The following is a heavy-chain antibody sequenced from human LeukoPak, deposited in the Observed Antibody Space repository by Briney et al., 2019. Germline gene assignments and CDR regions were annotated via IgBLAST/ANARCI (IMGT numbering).Heavy chain of an antibody. Sequence: SETLSLTCTVSGGSISSYYWSWIRQPAGKGLESIGHISTSGSTNYNPSLKSRVTMSVDTSKNQFSLKLSSVTAADTAVYYCAASVWFGELIDSPWGQGTLVTVSS. D-gene: IGHD3-10*01. V-gene: IGHV4-4*07. CDR2: ISTSGST. CDR1: GGSISSYY. J-gene: IGHJ5*02. CDR3: AASVWFGELIDSP.